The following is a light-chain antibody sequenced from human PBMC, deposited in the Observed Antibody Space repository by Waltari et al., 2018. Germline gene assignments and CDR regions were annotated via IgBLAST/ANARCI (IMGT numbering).Light chain of an antibody. Sequence: DIQMTQSPSTLSASVGDRFTITCRASQSISKWLAWYPQKPGKAPKLLIYKASTLESGVPSRFSGSGSGTEFTLTISSLQPDDFATYYCQQYNSYSLLTFGGGTKVEIK. CDR3: QQYNSYSLLT. V-gene: IGKV1-5*03. CDR2: KAS. J-gene: IGKJ4*01. CDR1: QSISKW.